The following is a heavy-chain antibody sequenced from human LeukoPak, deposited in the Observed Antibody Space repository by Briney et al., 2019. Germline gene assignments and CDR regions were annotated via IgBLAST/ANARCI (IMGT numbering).Heavy chain of an antibody. CDR2: ISWNSGSI. Sequence: PGRSLRLSCAASGFTFDDYAMHWVRQAPGKGLEWVSGISWNSGSIGYADSVKGRFTISRDNAKNSLYLQMNSLRAEDTALYYCAKDITGYYGSGSYYNHAFDIWGQGTMVTVSS. J-gene: IGHJ3*02. D-gene: IGHD3-10*01. CDR1: GFTFDDYA. CDR3: AKDITGYYGSGSYYNHAFDI. V-gene: IGHV3-9*01.